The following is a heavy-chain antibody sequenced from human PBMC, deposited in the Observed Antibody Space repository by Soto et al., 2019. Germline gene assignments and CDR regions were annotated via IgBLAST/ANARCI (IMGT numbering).Heavy chain of an antibody. D-gene: IGHD4-17*01. J-gene: IGHJ3*02. CDR3: TTGTTVVTPDAFDI. CDR1: GFTFSNAW. Sequence: GGSLRLSCAASGFTFSNAWMGWVRQAPGKGLEWVGRIKSKTDGGTTDYAAPVKGRFTISRDDSKNTLYLQMNSLKTEDTAVYYCTTGTTVVTPDAFDIWGQGTMVTVSS. CDR2: IKSKTDGGTT. V-gene: IGHV3-15*01.